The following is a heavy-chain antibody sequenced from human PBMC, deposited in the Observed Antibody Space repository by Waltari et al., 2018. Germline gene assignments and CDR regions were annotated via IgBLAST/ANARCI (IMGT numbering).Heavy chain of an antibody. CDR2: IYHSGST. J-gene: IGHJ4*02. CDR3: ARDLIAAAGRSGGY. D-gene: IGHD6-13*01. CDR1: GYSIRSGYY. V-gene: IGHV4-38-2*02. Sequence: QVQLQESGPGLVKPSETLSLTCTVSGYSIRSGYYWGWIRQPPGKGLEWIGSIYHSGSTYYNPSLKSRVTISVDTSKNQFSLKLSSVTAADTAVYYCARDLIAAAGRSGGYWGQGTLVTVSS.